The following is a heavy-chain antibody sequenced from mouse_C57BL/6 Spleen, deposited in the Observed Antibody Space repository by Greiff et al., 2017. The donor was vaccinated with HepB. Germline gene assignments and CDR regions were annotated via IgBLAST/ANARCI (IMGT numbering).Heavy chain of an antibody. CDR2: IYPRSGNT. CDR3: ARDSNYEGYYAMDY. D-gene: IGHD2-5*01. Sequence: VMLVESGAELARPGASVKLSCKASGYTFTSYGISWVKQRTGQGLEWIGEIYPRSGNTYYNEKFKGKATLTADKSSSTAYMELRSLTSEDSAVYFCARDSNYEGYYAMDYWGQGTSVTVSS. J-gene: IGHJ4*01. CDR1: GYTFTSYG. V-gene: IGHV1-81*01.